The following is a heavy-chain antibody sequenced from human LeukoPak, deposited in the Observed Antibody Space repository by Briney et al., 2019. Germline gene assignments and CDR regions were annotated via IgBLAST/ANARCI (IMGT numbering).Heavy chain of an antibody. CDR2: IKGDGNEK. D-gene: IGHD3-3*01. CDR1: GFTFSSYS. Sequence: GGSLRLSCAASGFTFSSYSMNWVRQTPGKGLEWVANIKGDGNEKYYVDSVRGRFTIFRDDAKNSLYLQMNSLRAEDTAVYYCARGHYDYFERGRGTLVTVSS. CDR3: ARGHYDYFE. V-gene: IGHV3-7*01. J-gene: IGHJ4*02.